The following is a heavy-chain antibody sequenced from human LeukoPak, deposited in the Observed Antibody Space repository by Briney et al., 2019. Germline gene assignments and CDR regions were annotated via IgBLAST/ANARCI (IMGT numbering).Heavy chain of an antibody. CDR2: INAGNGNT. CDR3: AREDYYDSGSSDY. J-gene: IGHJ4*02. Sequence: GASVKVPCKASGYTFTSYAMHWVRQAPGQRLEWMGWINAGNGNTKYSQEFQGRVTITRDTSASTAYMELSSLRSEDTAIYYCAREDYYDSGSSDYWGQGTLVTVSS. CDR1: GYTFTSYA. V-gene: IGHV1-3*03. D-gene: IGHD3-22*01.